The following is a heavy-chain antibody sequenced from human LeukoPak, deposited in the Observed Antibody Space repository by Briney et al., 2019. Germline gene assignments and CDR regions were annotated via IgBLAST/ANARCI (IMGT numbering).Heavy chain of an antibody. CDR1: GGSISSYY. Sequence: SETLSLTCTVSGGSISSYYWSWIRQPPGKGLEWIGYIYYSGSTNYTPSLTSRVTISVDTSKNQFSLKLSSVTAADTAMYYCARGEAPDQYPLTDYCGQGTLVTVSS. CDR2: IYYSGST. V-gene: IGHV4-59*01. CDR3: ARGEAPDQYPLTDY. J-gene: IGHJ4*02. D-gene: IGHD1-14*01.